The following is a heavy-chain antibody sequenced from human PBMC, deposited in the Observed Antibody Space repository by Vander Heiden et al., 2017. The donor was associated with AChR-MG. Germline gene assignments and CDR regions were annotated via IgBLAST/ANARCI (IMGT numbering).Heavy chain of an antibody. D-gene: IGHD3-10*01. CDR2: ISWNSGSI. Sequence: EVQLVESGGGLVQPGRSLRLSCAASGFTFDDYAMHWVRQAPGKGLEWVSGISWNSGSIGYADSVKGRFTISRDNAKNSLYLQMNSLRAEDTALYYCANQELPSWGQGTLVTVSS. J-gene: IGHJ4*02. CDR1: GFTFDDYA. V-gene: IGHV3-9*01. CDR3: ANQELPS.